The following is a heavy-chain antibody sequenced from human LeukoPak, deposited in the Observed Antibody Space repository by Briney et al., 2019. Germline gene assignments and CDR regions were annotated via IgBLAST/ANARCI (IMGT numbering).Heavy chain of an antibody. Sequence: ASVKVSCKVSGYTLTELSMHWVRQAPGKGREWMGGFDPEDGETIYAQKFQGRVTMTEDTPTDTAYMELSSLRSEDTAVYYCARAGGYDSSPDAFDIWGQGTMVTVSS. V-gene: IGHV1-24*01. CDR1: GYTLTELS. J-gene: IGHJ3*02. CDR3: ARAGGYDSSPDAFDI. D-gene: IGHD3-22*01. CDR2: FDPEDGET.